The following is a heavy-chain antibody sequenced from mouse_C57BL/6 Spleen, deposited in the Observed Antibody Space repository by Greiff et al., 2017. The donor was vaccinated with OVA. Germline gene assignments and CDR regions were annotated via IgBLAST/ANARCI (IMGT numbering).Heavy chain of an antibody. CDR1: GYTFTSYW. CDR2: IYPSDSET. Sequence: QVQLQQPGAELVRPGSSVKLSCKASGYTFTSYWMHWVKQRPIQGLEWIGNIYPSDSETHYNQKFKDKATLTIDKSSSNAYMQLSSLTSEDSAVYYCERGGYGGGWFDYWGKGTTLTVSS. V-gene: IGHV1-52*01. D-gene: IGHD1-2*01. CDR3: ERGGYGGGWFDY. J-gene: IGHJ2*01.